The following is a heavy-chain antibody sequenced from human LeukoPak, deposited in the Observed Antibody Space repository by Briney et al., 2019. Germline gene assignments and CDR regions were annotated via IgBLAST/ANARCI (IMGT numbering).Heavy chain of an antibody. V-gene: IGHV3-30*02. CDR3: AKDGYYDFWSGYYPTYYNYYYMAV. Sequence: GGSLRLSCAASGFTVSSYGMHWIRQAPGKGLEWVAFIRYVGSNKYYADSVKGRFTISRDNSKNTLYLQMNSLRAEDTAVYYCAKDGYYDFWSGYYPTYYNYYYMAVWGKGTTVTVSS. CDR2: IRYVGSNK. CDR1: GFTVSSYG. J-gene: IGHJ6*03. D-gene: IGHD3-3*01.